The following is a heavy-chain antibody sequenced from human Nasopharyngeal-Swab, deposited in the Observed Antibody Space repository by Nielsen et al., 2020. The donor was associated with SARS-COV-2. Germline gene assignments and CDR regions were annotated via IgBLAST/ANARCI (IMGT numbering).Heavy chain of an antibody. Sequence: SETLSLTCTVSGGSISSSSYYWGWIRQPPGEGLEWIGSIYYSGSTYYNPSLKSRVTISVDTSKNQFSLKLSSVTAADTAVYYCARHADGSPWDYWGQGTLVTVSS. D-gene: IGHD5-24*01. J-gene: IGHJ4*02. CDR3: ARHADGSPWDY. CDR1: GGSISSSSYY. CDR2: IYYSGST. V-gene: IGHV4-39*01.